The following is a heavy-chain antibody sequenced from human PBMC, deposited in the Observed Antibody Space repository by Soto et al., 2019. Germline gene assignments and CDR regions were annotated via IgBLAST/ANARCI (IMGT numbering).Heavy chain of an antibody. V-gene: IGHV3-23*01. J-gene: IGHJ5*02. CDR2: ISSDGGGR. D-gene: IGHD6-19*01. Sequence: EVQLLESGGDLVQPGGSLRLSCAASGLTFRMFAFNWVRQAPGKGLEWVSSISSDGGGRYYADSVRGRFTISRDNINHTGIWEMNSLRPDDTATYYGAGTQWLLQAGFDPWGQGTLVTVSS. CDR3: AGTQWLLQAGFDP. CDR1: GLTFRMFA.